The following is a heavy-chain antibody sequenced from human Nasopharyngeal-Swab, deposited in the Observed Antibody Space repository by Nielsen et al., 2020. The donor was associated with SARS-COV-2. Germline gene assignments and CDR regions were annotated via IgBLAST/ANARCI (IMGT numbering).Heavy chain of an antibody. J-gene: IGHJ6*02. Sequence: GGSLTLSCAASGFTLSSYWMSWVRQAPGKGLEWVANIKQDGSEKYYVDSVKGRFTISRDNAKNSLYLQMNSLRAEDTAVYYCAREVVTMIVVTHYYYGMDVWGQGTTVTVSS. D-gene: IGHD3-22*01. V-gene: IGHV3-7*01. CDR3: AREVVTMIVVTHYYYGMDV. CDR2: IKQDGSEK. CDR1: GFTLSSYW.